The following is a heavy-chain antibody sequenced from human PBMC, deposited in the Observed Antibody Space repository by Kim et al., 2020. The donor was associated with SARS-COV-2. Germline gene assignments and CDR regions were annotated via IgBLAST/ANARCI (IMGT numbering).Heavy chain of an antibody. D-gene: IGHD6-13*01. Sequence: ASVKVSCKASGYTFTGYYMHWVRQAPGQGLEWMGWINPNSGGTNYAQKFQGRVTMTRDTSINTAYMELSRLRSDDTAVYYCAREGAAAPAGDVWGKGTTVTVSS. CDR2: INPNSGGT. V-gene: IGHV1-2*02. CDR3: AREGAAAPAGDV. CDR1: GYTFTGYY. J-gene: IGHJ6*04.